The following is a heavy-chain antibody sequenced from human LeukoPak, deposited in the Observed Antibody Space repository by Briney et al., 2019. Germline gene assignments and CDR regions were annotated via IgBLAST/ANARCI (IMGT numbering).Heavy chain of an antibody. CDR1: GFTVSSNY. V-gene: IGHV3-53*01. J-gene: IGHJ4*02. D-gene: IGHD6-19*01. CDR2: IYSGGST. CDR3: ARKGAGTSASHFDY. Sequence: PGGSLRLSCAASGFTVSSNYMSWVRQAPGKGLEWVSVIYSGGSTYYADSVKGRFTISRDNAKNSLYLQMNSLRAEDTAVYYCARKGAGTSASHFDYWGQGTLVTVSS.